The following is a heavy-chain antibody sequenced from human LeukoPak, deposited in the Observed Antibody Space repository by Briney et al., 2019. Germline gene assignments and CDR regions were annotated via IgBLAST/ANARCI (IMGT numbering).Heavy chain of an antibody. CDR3: AKGIITMIVVVTVDY. J-gene: IGHJ4*02. CDR2: IYSGGST. D-gene: IGHD3-22*01. Sequence: PGGSLRLSCAASGFTVSSNYMSWVRQAPGKGLEWVSVIYSGGSTYYADSVKGRFTISRDNSKNTLYLQMNSLRAEDTAVYYCAKGIITMIVVVTVDYWGQGILVTVSS. V-gene: IGHV3-66*01. CDR1: GFTVSSNY.